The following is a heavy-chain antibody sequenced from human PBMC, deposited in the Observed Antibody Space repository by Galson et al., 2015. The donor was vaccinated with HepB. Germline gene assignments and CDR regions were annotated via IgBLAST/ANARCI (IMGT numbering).Heavy chain of an antibody. Sequence: CAISGDSVSSNSVAWNWIRQSPSRGLDWLGRTYYRSEWYNDYAESVKSRITINPDTSKNQSSLHLSSVTPDDTAVYYCARGTMSAAASPFDYWGQGILVDVSS. CDR1: GDSVSSNSVA. V-gene: IGHV6-1*01. CDR3: ARGTMSAAASPFDY. D-gene: IGHD6-13*01. CDR2: TYYRSEWYN. J-gene: IGHJ4*02.